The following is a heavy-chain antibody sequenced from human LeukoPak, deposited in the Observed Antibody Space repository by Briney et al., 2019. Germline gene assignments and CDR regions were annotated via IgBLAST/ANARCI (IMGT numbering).Heavy chain of an antibody. J-gene: IGHJ4*02. CDR2: IYYSGST. CDR3: ARDLDY. CDR1: GGSISSSSYY. V-gene: IGHV4-61*01. Sequence: SETLSLTCTVSGGSISSSSYYWGWIRQPPGKGLEWIGYIYYSGSTNYNPSLKSRVTISVDTSKNQFSLKLSSVTAADTAVYYCARDLDYWGQGTLVTVSS.